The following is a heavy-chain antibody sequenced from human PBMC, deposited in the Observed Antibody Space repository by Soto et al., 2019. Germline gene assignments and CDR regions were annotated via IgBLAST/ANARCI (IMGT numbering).Heavy chain of an antibody. D-gene: IGHD1-26*01. J-gene: IGHJ4*02. Sequence: PGGSLRLSCSASGFTFGSYAFHWVRQAPGKGLEYVSAISSNGGSTYYADSVKGRFTISRDNSKNTLYLQMSSLRAEDTAVYYCVKDLEPVGATLFDDWGQGTLVTVSS. V-gene: IGHV3-64D*08. CDR3: VKDLEPVGATLFDD. CDR2: ISSNGGST. CDR1: GFTFGSYA.